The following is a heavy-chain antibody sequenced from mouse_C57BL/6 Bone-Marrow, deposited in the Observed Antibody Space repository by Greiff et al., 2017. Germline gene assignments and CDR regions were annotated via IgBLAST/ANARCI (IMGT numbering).Heavy chain of an antibody. V-gene: IGHV1-83*01. CDR3: ARGGYGGYAMDY. CDR2: IYPGSGST. CDR1: GYTFTDYY. Sequence: VQLQQSGPELVKPGASVKMSCKASGYTFTDYYMHWVKQSHGKSLEWIGYIYPGSGSTNYNEKFKSKATLTVDTSSSTAYMQLSSLTSEDSAVYYCARGGYGGYAMDYWGQGTSVTVSS. D-gene: IGHD3-1*01. J-gene: IGHJ4*01.